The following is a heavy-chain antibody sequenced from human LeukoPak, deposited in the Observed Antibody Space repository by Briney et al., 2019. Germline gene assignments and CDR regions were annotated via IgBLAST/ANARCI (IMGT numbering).Heavy chain of an antibody. D-gene: IGHD6-6*01. CDR2: ISSSGGTT. CDR1: GLTFSSYW. CDR3: AKDGQYSSSSPYYFDY. V-gene: IGHV3-23*01. J-gene: IGHJ4*02. Sequence: RGSLRLSCSASGLTFSSYWLSWVRQAPGKGLEWVSGISSSGGTTYYADYVKGRFAISRDNSKNTLYLQMNSLRAEDTAVYYCAKDGQYSSSSPYYFDYWGQGTLVTVSS.